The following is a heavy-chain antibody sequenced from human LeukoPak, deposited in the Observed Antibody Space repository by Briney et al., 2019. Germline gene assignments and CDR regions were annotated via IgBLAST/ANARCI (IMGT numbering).Heavy chain of an antibody. CDR1: GFTFSNYA. D-gene: IGHD3-10*01. J-gene: IGHJ4*02. Sequence: GRSLRLSCAASGFTFSNYAMHWVRQTPGKGLEWVAVISYDGSNKYYADSVKGRFTISRDNSKNTLYLQMNSLRAEDTAVYYCARDNYGLDYWGQGALVTVSS. CDR2: ISYDGSNK. V-gene: IGHV3-30*04. CDR3: ARDNYGLDY.